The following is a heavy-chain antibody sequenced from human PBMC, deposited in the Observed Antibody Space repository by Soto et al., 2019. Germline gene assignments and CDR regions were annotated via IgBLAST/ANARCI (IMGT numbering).Heavy chain of an antibody. CDR2: INAGNGNT. D-gene: IGHD3-22*01. CDR3: ARADTYYYDSSGYYLDDY. Sequence: ASVKVSCKASGYTFTSYAMHWVRQAPGQRLEWVGWINAGNGNTKYSQKFQGRVTITRDTSASTAYMELSSLRSEDTAVYYCARADTYYYDSSGYYLDDYWGQGTLVTVSS. CDR1: GYTFTSYA. J-gene: IGHJ4*02. V-gene: IGHV1-3*01.